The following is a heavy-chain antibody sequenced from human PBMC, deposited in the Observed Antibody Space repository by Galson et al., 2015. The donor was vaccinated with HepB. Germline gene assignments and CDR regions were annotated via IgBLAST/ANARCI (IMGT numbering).Heavy chain of an antibody. V-gene: IGHV1-2*04. CDR2: INPNSGGT. CDR1: GYTFTGYY. CDR3: AREEKGNWGSGDYFDY. J-gene: IGHJ4*02. Sequence: SVKVSCKASGYTFTGYYMHWVRQAPGQGLEWMGWINPNSGGTNYAQKFQGWVTMTRDTSISTAYMELSRLRSDDTAVYYCAREEKGNWGSGDYFDYWGQGTLVTVSS. D-gene: IGHD7-27*01.